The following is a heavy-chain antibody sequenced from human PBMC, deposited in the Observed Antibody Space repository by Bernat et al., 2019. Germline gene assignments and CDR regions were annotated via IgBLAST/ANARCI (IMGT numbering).Heavy chain of an antibody. V-gene: IGHV3-48*01. CDR3: ARDRSKSYDPVDY. J-gene: IGHJ4*02. Sequence: EVQLVESGGGLVQPGGSLRLSCAASGFTFSSYSMNWVRKAPGKGLEWVSYISSSSSTIYYADSVKGRFTISRKNAKNSLYLQMNSLRAEDTAVYYCARDRSKSYDPVDYWGQGTLVTVSS. D-gene: IGHD3-22*01. CDR2: ISSSSSTI. CDR1: GFTFSSYS.